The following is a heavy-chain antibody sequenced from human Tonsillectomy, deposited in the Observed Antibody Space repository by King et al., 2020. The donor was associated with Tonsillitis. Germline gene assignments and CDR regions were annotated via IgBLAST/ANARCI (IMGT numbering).Heavy chain of an antibody. CDR1: GFTFSSYA. V-gene: IGHV3-23*04. CDR2: ISGSSYST. D-gene: IGHD6-19*01. Sequence: VQLVESGGGLVQPGGSLRLSCAASGFTFSSYAMGWVRQAPGKGLEWVSTISGSSYSTYYPDSVKGRFTISRDNSNHTLYLQMHSLRPEYTALYYCAKLPHSSGWSSPFDYWGQGTLVTVSS. J-gene: IGHJ4*02. CDR3: AKLPHSSGWSSPFDY.